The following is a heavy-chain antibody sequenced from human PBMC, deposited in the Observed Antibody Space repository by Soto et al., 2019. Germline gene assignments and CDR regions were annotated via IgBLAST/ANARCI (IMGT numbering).Heavy chain of an antibody. CDR3: ARXITIFGVVINDYYGMDV. CDR2: IKQDGSEK. Sequence: GGSLRLSCAASGFTFSSYWMSWVRQAPGKGLEWVANIKQDGSEKYYVDSVKGRFTISRDNAKNSLYLQMNSLRAEDTAVYYCARXITIFGVVINDYYGMDVWGQGTTVTVS. J-gene: IGHJ6*02. D-gene: IGHD3-3*01. V-gene: IGHV3-7*01. CDR1: GFTFSSYW.